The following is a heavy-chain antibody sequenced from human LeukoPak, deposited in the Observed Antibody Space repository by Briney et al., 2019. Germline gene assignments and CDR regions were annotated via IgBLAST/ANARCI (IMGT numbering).Heavy chain of an antibody. D-gene: IGHD2-2*01. CDR1: GGSTNSHY. V-gene: IGHV4-4*07. Sequence: SETLSLTCSVSGGSTNSHYWSWIRQSGGKGLEWIGRIYSSGSTVYNPSLNSRLTMSIDTSKNQFSLTLKSVTATDTAVYYCARVKASSTSWTFDQWGQGALVTVSS. CDR2: IYSSGST. CDR3: ARVKASSTSWTFDQ. J-gene: IGHJ4*02.